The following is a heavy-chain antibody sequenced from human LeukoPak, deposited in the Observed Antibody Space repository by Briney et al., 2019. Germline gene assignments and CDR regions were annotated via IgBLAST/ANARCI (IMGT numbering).Heavy chain of an antibody. D-gene: IGHD5-12*01. CDR3: ARAPPGLPTHFRY. V-gene: IGHV3-53*01. J-gene: IGHJ4*02. Sequence: GSLRLSCAASGFTVSSNYMSWVRQAPGKGLEWVSVIYSGGSTYYADSVKGRFTISRDNSKNTLYLQMNSLRAEDTAVYYCARAPPGLPTHFRYWGQGTLVTVSS. CDR1: GFTVSSNY. CDR2: IYSGGST.